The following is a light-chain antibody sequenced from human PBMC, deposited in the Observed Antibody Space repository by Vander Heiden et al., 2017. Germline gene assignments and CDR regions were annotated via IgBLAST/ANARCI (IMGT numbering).Light chain of an antibody. CDR3: NSRDSSGNHVV. Sequence: SSALTQDPAVSVVLGQTVRITCQGDSLRNYYASWYQQKPGQAPVLVIYGKNNRPSGIPDRFSGSSSGNTASLTITGAQAEDEADYYCNSRDSSGNHVVFGGGTKLTVL. V-gene: IGLV3-19*01. CDR2: GKN. J-gene: IGLJ2*01. CDR1: SLRNYY.